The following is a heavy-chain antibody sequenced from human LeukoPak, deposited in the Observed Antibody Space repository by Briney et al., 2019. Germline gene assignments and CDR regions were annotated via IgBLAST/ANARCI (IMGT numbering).Heavy chain of an antibody. D-gene: IGHD6-13*01. CDR3: ARSYSSSWLRAWFDP. CDR2: IYPGDSDT. J-gene: IGHJ5*02. CDR1: GYSFTSYW. V-gene: IGHV5-51*01. Sequence: GESLKISCKGSGYSFTSYWIGWVRQMPGKGLEWMEIIYPGDSDTRYSPSFQGQVTISADKSISTAYLQWSSLKASDTAMYYCARSYSSSWLRAWFDPWGQGTLVTVSS.